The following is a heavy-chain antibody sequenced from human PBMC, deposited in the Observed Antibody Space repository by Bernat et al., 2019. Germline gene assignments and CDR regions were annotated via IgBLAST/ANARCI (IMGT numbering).Heavy chain of an antibody. Sequence: QVQLVESGGGVVQPGRSLRLSCAASGFTFSSYGMHWVRQAPGKGLEWVAVISYDGSNKYYADSVKGRFTISRDNSKNTLYLQMNSLRAEDTAVYYCAKDLERYCSGGSCYGYYYYGMDVWGQGTTVTVSS. CDR1: GFTFSSYG. CDR3: AKDLERYCSGGSCYGYYYYGMDV. D-gene: IGHD2-15*01. J-gene: IGHJ6*02. V-gene: IGHV3-30*18. CDR2: ISYDGSNK.